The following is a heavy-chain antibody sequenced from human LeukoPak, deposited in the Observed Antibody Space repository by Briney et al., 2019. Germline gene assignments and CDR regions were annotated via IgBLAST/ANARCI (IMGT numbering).Heavy chain of an antibody. CDR3: ARVERGFGELSAFDY. D-gene: IGHD3-10*01. CDR1: GFTFSSYW. Sequence: GGSLRLSCAASGFTFSSYWMHWVRQAPGKGLVWGSRINSDGGSTIYADSVKGRFTISRDNAKNTLYLHMNSLRAEDTAVYYCARVERGFGELSAFDYWGQGPLVTVSS. CDR2: INSDGGST. J-gene: IGHJ4*02. V-gene: IGHV3-74*01.